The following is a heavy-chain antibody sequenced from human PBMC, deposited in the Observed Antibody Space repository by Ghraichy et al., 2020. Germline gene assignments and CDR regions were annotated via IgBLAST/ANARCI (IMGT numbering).Heavy chain of an antibody. CDR3: ARDNGDFGFDF. J-gene: IGHJ4*02. CDR2: IYYNGNT. D-gene: IGHD4-17*01. V-gene: IGHV4-59*01. CDR1: GGSIGSFY. Sequence: SETLSLTCTISGGSIGSFYWSWIRQPPGKGLEWIGYIYYNGNTNYIPSLKSRVTFSVDTSKNQFSLNLRSVTAADTAVYYCARDNGDFGFDFWGQGALVTVSS.